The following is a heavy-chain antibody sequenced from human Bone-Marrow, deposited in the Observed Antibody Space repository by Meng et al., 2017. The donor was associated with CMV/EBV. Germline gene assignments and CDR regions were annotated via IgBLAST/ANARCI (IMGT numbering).Heavy chain of an antibody. CDR1: RFTFSTYW. J-gene: IGHJ4*02. V-gene: IGHV3-74*01. Sequence: EVQLVESGGGLVLPGWSLRLSCAASRFTFSTYWMHWVRQAPGKGLVWVSRINSDVSSTNYADSVKGRFTISRDNAKNTLYLQMNSLRAEDTAVYYCARDARDSSGDYFDYWGQGTLVTVSS. CDR2: INSDVSST. D-gene: IGHD6-19*01. CDR3: ARDARDSSGDYFDY.